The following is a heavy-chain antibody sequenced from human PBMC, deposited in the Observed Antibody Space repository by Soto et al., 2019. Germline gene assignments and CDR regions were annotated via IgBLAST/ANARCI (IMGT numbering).Heavy chain of an antibody. CDR3: AREIGCSGGSGYFFDY. J-gene: IGHJ4*02. V-gene: IGHV1-8*01. CDR2: MNPTSGNT. D-gene: IGHD2-15*01. CDR1: GYTFTSHD. Sequence: QVQLVQSGAEVKKPGASVKVSCKASGYTFTSHDINWVRQATGQGLAWRGWMNPTSGNTADAQKFTGRVTMTRNTSISAAYRELSSLRSEDTAVYYWAREIGCSGGSGYFFDYWGQGTLVTVSS.